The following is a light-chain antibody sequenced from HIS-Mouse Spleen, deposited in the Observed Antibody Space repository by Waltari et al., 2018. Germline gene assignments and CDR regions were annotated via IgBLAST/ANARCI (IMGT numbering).Light chain of an antibody. V-gene: IGLV2-23*01. CDR1: RSDVGCYSL. CDR2: EGS. J-gene: IGLJ2*01. Sequence: QSALTQPASASGSPGQSITISCTGTRSDVGCYSLVSCYQKHPGKAPKLMIYEGSKRPSGVSNRFSGSKSGNTASLTISGLQAEDEADYYCCSYAGSSTYVVFGGGTKLTVL. CDR3: CSYAGSSTYVV.